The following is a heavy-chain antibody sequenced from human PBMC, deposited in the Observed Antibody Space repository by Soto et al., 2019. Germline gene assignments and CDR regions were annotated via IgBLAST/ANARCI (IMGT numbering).Heavy chain of an antibody. Sequence: QVQLVQSGAEVKKPGSSVKVSCKASGGTFCSYAISWVRQAPGQGLEWMGGINPIPGTANYAQKFQGRVTIAADESTSTAYMELSSLRSEDTAVYYCARSQGSSTSLEIYYYYYYGMDVWGQGTTVTVSS. CDR3: ARSQGSSTSLEIYYYYYYGMDV. CDR1: GGTFCSYA. D-gene: IGHD2-2*01. V-gene: IGHV1-69*01. CDR2: INPIPGTA. J-gene: IGHJ6*02.